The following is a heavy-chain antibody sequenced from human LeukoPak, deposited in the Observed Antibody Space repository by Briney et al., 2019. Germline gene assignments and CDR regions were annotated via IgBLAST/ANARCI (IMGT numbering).Heavy chain of an antibody. Sequence: GGSLRLSCAASGFTFTRSGMHWVRQAPGKGLEWLAVISYDGSDKYCADSVKGRFTISRDNSKNTLYLQMNSLRAEDTAVYYCAKDRSGSWSFDYWGQGTLVTASS. CDR1: GFTFTRSG. D-gene: IGHD6-13*01. CDR2: ISYDGSDK. V-gene: IGHV3-30*18. J-gene: IGHJ4*02. CDR3: AKDRSGSWSFDY.